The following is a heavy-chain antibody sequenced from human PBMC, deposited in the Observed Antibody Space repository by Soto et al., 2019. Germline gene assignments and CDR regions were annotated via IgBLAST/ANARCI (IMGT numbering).Heavy chain of an antibody. D-gene: IGHD3-16*01. Sequence: PSETLSLTCTVSGGSISSYYWSWIRQPPGKVLEWIGYIYYSGSTNYNPSLKSRVTISVDTSKNQFSLKLSSVTAADTAVYYCARAPSGEVWFDPWGQGTLVTVSS. J-gene: IGHJ5*02. V-gene: IGHV4-59*01. CDR2: IYYSGST. CDR1: GGSISSYY. CDR3: ARAPSGEVWFDP.